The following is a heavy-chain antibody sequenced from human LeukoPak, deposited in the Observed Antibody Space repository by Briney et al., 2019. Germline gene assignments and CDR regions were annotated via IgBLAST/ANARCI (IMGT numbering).Heavy chain of an antibody. J-gene: IGHJ4*02. D-gene: IGHD3-10*01. V-gene: IGHV3-7*01. CDR3: ARDSVRGVLYDY. CDR2: IKEDGSEK. Sequence: GGSLRLSCAASGFTFDDYWMSWVRQAPGKRLEWVANIKEDGSEKNYVDSVKGRFIISRDNTKNSLYLQMNSLRDEDTAVYYCARDSVRGVLYDYWGQGTLVIVSS. CDR1: GFTFDDYW.